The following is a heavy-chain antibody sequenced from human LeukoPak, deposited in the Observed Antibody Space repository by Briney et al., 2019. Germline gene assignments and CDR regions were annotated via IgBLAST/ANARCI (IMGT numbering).Heavy chain of an antibody. CDR2: IHHSGST. CDR1: GGSISSGYW. V-gene: IGHV4-4*02. CDR3: ARNAYYSADY. Sequence: PSGTLSLTCDVSGGSISSGYWWSWVRQLPGKGLEWIGEIHHSGSTNYNPSLKSRVTISVDKSKNQFSVMLTPVTAADTAVYYCARNAYYSADYWGQGTLVTVSS. J-gene: IGHJ4*02. D-gene: IGHD2/OR15-2a*01.